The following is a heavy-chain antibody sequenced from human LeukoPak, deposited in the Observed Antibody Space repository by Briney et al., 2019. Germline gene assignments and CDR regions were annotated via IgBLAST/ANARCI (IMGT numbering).Heavy chain of an antibody. J-gene: IGHJ4*02. V-gene: IGHV4-39*07. D-gene: IGHD1-26*01. CDR3: ATDSGSYYYFDY. CDR2: IYYSGST. Sequence: SETLSLTCTVSGGSISSSSYYWGWIRQPPGKGLEWIGYIYYSGSTYYNPSLKSRVTISVDTSKNQFSLKLSSVTAADTAVYYCATDSGSYYYFDYWGQGTLVTVSS. CDR1: GGSISSSSYY.